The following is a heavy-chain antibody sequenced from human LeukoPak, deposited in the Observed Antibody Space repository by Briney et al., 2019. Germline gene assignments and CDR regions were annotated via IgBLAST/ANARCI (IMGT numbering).Heavy chain of an antibody. D-gene: IGHD2-8*01. CDR3: ARESMVSPASYYFDY. V-gene: IGHV4-34*01. CDR2: INHSGST. Sequence: TSETLSLTCAVYGGSFSGYYWSWIRQPPGKGLEWIGEINHSGSTNYNPSLKSRVTISVDTSKNQFSLKLSSVTAADTAVYYCARESMVSPASYYFDYWGQGTLVTVSS. J-gene: IGHJ4*02. CDR1: GGSFSGYY.